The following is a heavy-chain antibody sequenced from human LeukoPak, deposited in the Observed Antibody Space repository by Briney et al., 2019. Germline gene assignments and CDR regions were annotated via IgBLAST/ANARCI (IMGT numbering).Heavy chain of an antibody. CDR2: INAGNGDT. Sequence: ASLKVSCKASGYTFSSNAIHWVRQAPGQRLEWMGWINAGNGDTKYSQKFQGRVTITRGTSASTAYMELSSLRSEDTAVYYCARDTGLGRYYDSSGYYSGGRWFDPWGQGTLVTVSS. J-gene: IGHJ5*02. V-gene: IGHV1-3*01. CDR3: ARDTGLGRYYDSSGYYSGGRWFDP. CDR1: GYTFSSNA. D-gene: IGHD3-22*01.